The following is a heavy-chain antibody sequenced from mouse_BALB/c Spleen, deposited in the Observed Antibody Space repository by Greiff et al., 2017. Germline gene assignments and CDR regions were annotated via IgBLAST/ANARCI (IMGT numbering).Heavy chain of an antibody. CDR2: IYSSDSYT. D-gene: IGHD2-10*02. J-gene: IGHJ4*01. CDR3: TMYGNPYYAMDY. CDR1: GYTFTSYW. Sequence: QVQLQQPGAELVRPGASVKLSCKASGYTFTSYWINWVKQRPGQGLEWIGNIYSSDSYTNYNQKFKDKATLTVDKSSSTAYMQLSSPTSEDSAVYYCTMYGNPYYAMDYWGQGTSVTVSS. V-gene: IGHV1-69*02.